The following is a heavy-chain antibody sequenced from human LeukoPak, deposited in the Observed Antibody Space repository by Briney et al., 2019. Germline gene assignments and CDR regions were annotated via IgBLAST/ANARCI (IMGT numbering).Heavy chain of an antibody. CDR2: ISGSGGST. CDR3: ARDQVRKQRFLEYYGMDV. CDR1: GFTFSSYA. D-gene: IGHD3-3*01. Sequence: GGSLRLSCAASGFTFSSYAMSWVRQALGKGLEWVSAISGSGGSTYYADSVKGRFTISRDNSKNTLYLHMNSLRAEDTAVYYCARDQVRKQRFLEYYGMDVWGQGTTVTVSS. V-gene: IGHV3-23*01. J-gene: IGHJ6*02.